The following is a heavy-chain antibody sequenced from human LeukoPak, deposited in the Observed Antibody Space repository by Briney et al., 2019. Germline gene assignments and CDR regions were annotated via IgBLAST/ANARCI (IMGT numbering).Heavy chain of an antibody. CDR3: ARDHSGKQLWLTRPDEFDAFDI. CDR2: INPSAGST. J-gene: IGHJ3*02. CDR1: GYTFTNYY. Sequence: ASVKVSCKASGYTFTNYYMHWVRQAPGQGLEWMGIINPSAGSTSYAQKFQGRITVTRDTSTSTVYMELRSLRPEDTAVYYCARDHSGKQLWLTRPDEFDAFDIWGQGTMVTVSS. D-gene: IGHD5-18*01. V-gene: IGHV1-46*01.